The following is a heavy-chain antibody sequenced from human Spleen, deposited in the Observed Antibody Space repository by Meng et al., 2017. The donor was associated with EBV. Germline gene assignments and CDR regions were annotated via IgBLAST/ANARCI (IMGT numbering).Heavy chain of an antibody. D-gene: IGHD2-15*01. CDR3: ARKVDCSGTCYGD. V-gene: IGHV4-39*01. CDR1: GGSISSRSYY. CDR2: MSYRGST. Sequence: QVQLQESGPGLVKPSXXLSLPXLVSGGSISSRSYYWGWIRQPPGKGLEYIGSMSYRGSTYYNPSLKSRVTITLDTSKNQFSLKLSSVTAADTAVYYCARKVDCSGTCYGDWGQGTLVTVSS. J-gene: IGHJ4*02.